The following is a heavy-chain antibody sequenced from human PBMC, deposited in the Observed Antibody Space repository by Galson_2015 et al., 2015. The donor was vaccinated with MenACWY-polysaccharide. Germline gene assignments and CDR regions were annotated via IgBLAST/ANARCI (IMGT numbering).Heavy chain of an antibody. J-gene: IGHJ3*02. CDR3: VKERGIFTAFDI. CDR1: GFTFSSYG. Sequence: SLRISCAASGFTFSSYGMHWGRQAPGKGLEWWAVIWAAGRNQFYADSVKGIITVSRDNSKNTLDLLLNSLTGDDSAIYYCVKERGIFTAFDIWGQGTMVTVSS. V-gene: IGHV3-33*03. CDR2: IWAAGRNQ. D-gene: IGHD2-15*01.